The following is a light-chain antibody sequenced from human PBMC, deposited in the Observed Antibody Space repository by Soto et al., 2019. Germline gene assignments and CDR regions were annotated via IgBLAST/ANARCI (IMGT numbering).Light chain of an antibody. V-gene: IGKV1-9*01. CDR3: QQLNSL. Sequence: IQLTQSPSSLSASVGDRVTITCRASQGISSYLAWYQQKPGKAPKLLIYAASTLQSGVPSRFSGSGSGTDFTLTISILQPEDFATYYCQQLNSLFGGGTKVDIK. J-gene: IGKJ4*01. CDR1: QGISSY. CDR2: AAS.